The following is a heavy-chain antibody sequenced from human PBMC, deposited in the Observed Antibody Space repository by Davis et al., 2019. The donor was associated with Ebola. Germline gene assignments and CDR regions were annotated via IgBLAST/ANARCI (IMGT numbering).Heavy chain of an antibody. CDR2: INHSGST. D-gene: IGHD3-3*01. Sequence: MPSETLSLTCTVSGGSISSSSYYWSWIRQPPGKGLEWIGEINHSGSTNYNPSLKSRVTISVDTSKNQFSLKLSSVTAADTAVYYCARGVIIRWIDYWGQGTLVTVSS. CDR3: ARGVIIRWIDY. V-gene: IGHV4-39*07. J-gene: IGHJ4*02. CDR1: GGSISSSSYY.